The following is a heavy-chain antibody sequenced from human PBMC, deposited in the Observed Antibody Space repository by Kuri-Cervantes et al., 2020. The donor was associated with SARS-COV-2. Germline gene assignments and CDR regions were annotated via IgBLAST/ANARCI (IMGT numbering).Heavy chain of an antibody. J-gene: IGHJ4*02. CDR3: AKVDQLLYDY. D-gene: IGHD2-2*02. CDR2: ISGSGGST. V-gene: IGHV3-23*01. Sequence: GESLKISCAASGFTFSSYAMSWVRQAPGKGLEWVSAISGSGGSTYYADSVKGLFTISRDNSKNTLYPQMNSLRAEDQAVYYCAKVDQLLYDYWGQGTLVTVSS. CDR1: GFTFSSYA.